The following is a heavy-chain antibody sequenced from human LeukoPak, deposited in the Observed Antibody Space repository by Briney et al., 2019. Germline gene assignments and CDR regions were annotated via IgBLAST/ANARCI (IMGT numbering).Heavy chain of an antibody. CDR1: GGTFISYA. D-gene: IGHD5-18*01. V-gene: IGHV1-69*13. J-gene: IGHJ4*02. CDR3: ARDRIQLWLTLPAY. CDR2: ITPIFGTA. Sequence: ASVKVSCKASGGTFISYAISWVRQAPGQGLEWMGGITPIFGTANYAQKFQGRVTITADESTSTAYMELSSLRSEDTAVYYCARDRIQLWLTLPAYWGQGTLVTVSS.